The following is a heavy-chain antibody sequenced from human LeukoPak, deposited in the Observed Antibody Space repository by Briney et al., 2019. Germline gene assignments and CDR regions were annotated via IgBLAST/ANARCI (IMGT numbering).Heavy chain of an antibody. D-gene: IGHD2-2*01. J-gene: IGHJ4*02. CDR3: ARHYCSTTSCYVDY. Sequence: TSDTLSLTCAVSGYSISCNNWWGWIRPPPGEGLEWIGYIYYSGTTYYNPSLKSRVTMSIDTSKNQWSLKVSSVTAVDTALYYCARHYCSTTSCYVDYWGQGTLVTVSS. CDR2: IYYSGTT. V-gene: IGHV4-28*01. CDR1: GYSISCNNW.